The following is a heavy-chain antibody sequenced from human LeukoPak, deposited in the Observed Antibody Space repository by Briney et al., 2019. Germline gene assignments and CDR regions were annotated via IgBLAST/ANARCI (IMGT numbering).Heavy chain of an antibody. J-gene: IGHJ6*03. D-gene: IGHD6-13*01. CDR1: GFTFSSYA. CDR2: ISYDGSNK. Sequence: GRSLRLSCAASGFTFSSYAMHWVRQAPGKGLEWVAVISYDGSNKYYADSVKGRFTISRDNSKNTLYLQMNSLRAEDTAVYYCAREGQQLVRFYYYYMDVWGKGTTVTVSS. CDR3: AREGQQLVRFYYYYMDV. V-gene: IGHV3-30*04.